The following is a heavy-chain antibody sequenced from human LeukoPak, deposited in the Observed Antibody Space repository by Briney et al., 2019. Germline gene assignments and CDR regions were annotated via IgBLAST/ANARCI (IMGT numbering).Heavy chain of an antibody. D-gene: IGHD3-10*01. V-gene: IGHV3-21*04. CDR2: ISSSSSYI. Sequence: GGSLRLSCAASGFTFSSYSMNWVRQAPGKGLEWVSSISSSSSYIYYADSVKGRFTISRDNAKNSLYLQMNSLRAEDTAVYYCAKRPLWFRMDVWGQGTTVTVSS. J-gene: IGHJ6*02. CDR3: AKRPLWFRMDV. CDR1: GFTFSSYS.